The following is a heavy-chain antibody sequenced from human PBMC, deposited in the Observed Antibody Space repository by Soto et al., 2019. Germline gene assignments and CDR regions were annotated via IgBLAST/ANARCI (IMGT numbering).Heavy chain of an antibody. V-gene: IGHV4-61*01. J-gene: IGHJ4*02. Sequence: QVQLQESGPGLVKPAETLSLTCTVSGGSVSSHNYYWSWIRQPPGKEPEWIAYIFSSGSTNYNPSLRSRVTISIDTSKNQFSLKLSSVTAADTAMSHCARGPTMTTDYWGQGTLVTVSS. CDR1: GGSVSSHNYY. CDR3: ARGPTMTTDY. D-gene: IGHD4-17*01. CDR2: IFSSGST.